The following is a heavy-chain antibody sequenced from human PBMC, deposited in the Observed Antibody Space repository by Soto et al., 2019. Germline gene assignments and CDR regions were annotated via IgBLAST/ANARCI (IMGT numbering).Heavy chain of an antibody. V-gene: IGHV4-31*03. D-gene: IGHD3-3*01. CDR1: GASISSGGSY. CDR3: ARAPETPPIFGVVRPYFFDY. CDR2: IFYSGSF. J-gene: IGHJ4*02. Sequence: QVQLQESGPGLVKPSQTLSLTCTVSGASISSGGSYWSWIRQRPGKGLEWIGYIFYSGSFYYTPSLHGRVMISPDTSKNQFSLRLTSVTAADTAVYYCARAPETPPIFGVVRPYFFDYWGQGTLVTVSS.